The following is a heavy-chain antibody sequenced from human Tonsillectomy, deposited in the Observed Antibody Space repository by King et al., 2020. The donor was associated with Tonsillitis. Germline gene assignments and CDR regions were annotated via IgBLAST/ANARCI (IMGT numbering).Heavy chain of an antibody. Sequence: QLVQSGGGVVQPGRSLRLSCAASGFTFSTYGMHWVRQAPGKGLEWVAVISSDGRNKYYADSVKGRFTISRDNSKNKLYLQMKSLRPEDTAVYYCAKGGFRVPGTTEGWLDPWGQGTLVTVSS. CDR3: AKGGFRVPGTTEGWLDP. J-gene: IGHJ5*02. D-gene: IGHD1-1*01. CDR1: GFTFSTYG. CDR2: ISSDGRNK. V-gene: IGHV3-30*18.